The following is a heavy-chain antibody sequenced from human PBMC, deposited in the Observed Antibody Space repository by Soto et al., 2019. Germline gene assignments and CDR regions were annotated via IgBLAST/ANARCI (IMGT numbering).Heavy chain of an antibody. CDR2: IYYSGST. Sequence: ESLSLTCTVSGGSISSSSYYWGWIRQPPGKGLEWIGSIYYSGSTYYNPSLKSRVTISVDTSKNQFSLKLSSVTAADTAVYYCAYEASRVRAFDIWGQGTMVTVSS. J-gene: IGHJ3*02. V-gene: IGHV4-39*01. CDR3: AYEASRVRAFDI. CDR1: GGSISSSSYY. D-gene: IGHD3-10*01.